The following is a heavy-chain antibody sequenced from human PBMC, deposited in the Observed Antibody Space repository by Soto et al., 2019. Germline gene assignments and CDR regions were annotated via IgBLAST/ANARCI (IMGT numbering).Heavy chain of an antibody. Sequence: AGGSLRLSCAASGFTFSSYAMSWVRQAPGKGLEWVSAISGSGGSTYYADSVKGRFTISRDNSKNTLYLQMNSLRAEDTAVYYCAKDRQQLESYYYYGMDVWGQGTTVTVSS. V-gene: IGHV3-23*01. CDR1: GFTFSSYA. CDR3: AKDRQQLESYYYYGMDV. J-gene: IGHJ6*02. D-gene: IGHD6-13*01. CDR2: ISGSGGST.